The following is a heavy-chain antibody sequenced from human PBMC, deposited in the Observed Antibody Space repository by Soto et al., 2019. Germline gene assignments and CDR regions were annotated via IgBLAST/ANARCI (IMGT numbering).Heavy chain of an antibody. V-gene: IGHV3-66*01. J-gene: IGHJ3*02. Sequence: EVQLVESGGGLVQPGGSLRLSCVASGFSVTDIYMNWVRQAPEKGLEWVSVIYNEFTDYADSVRGRFSISTDSSKNALYLQMNSLRAEDSAVYYCVREPRYCSGGSCSIMGDAFDIWGQGTKVTVSS. D-gene: IGHD2-15*01. CDR2: IYNEFT. CDR1: GFSVTDIY. CDR3: VREPRYCSGGSCSIMGDAFDI.